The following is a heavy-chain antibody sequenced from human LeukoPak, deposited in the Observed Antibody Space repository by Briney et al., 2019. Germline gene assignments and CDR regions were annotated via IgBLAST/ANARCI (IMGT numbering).Heavy chain of an antibody. CDR3: ARDRKSSGLPFDY. J-gene: IGHJ4*02. Sequence: GGSLRLSCAVSGFTFSNAWMTWVRQARGKGLVWVSRINTDGSSTSYADSVKGRFTISRDNAKNTLYLQMNSLRDEDTAVYHCARDRKSSGLPFDYWGQGTLVTVSS. V-gene: IGHV3-74*01. CDR1: GFTFSNAW. D-gene: IGHD6-19*01. CDR2: INTDGSST.